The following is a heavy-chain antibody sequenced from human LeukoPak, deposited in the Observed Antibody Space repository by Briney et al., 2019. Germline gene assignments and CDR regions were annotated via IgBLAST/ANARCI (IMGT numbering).Heavy chain of an antibody. J-gene: IGHJ3*02. Sequence: GGSLRLSCAASGFTVSNNYMTWFRQAPGKGLEWVLVIYSGGSTDQPDSVKGRFSISRLNSKNTLYLQMNSLRDEDTAMYYCGRGARTLSEAFDIWGQGTMVTVSA. V-gene: IGHV3-53*04. CDR3: GRGARTLSEAFDI. D-gene: IGHD1-14*01. CDR2: IYSGGST. CDR1: GFTVSNNY.